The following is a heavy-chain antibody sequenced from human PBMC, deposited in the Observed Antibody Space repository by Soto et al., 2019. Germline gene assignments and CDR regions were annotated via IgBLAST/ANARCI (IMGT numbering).Heavy chain of an antibody. Sequence: PVGSLRLSCAASGFTFNNFAMHWVRQAPGKGLEWVAVISYDGGDKYYADSVKGRFTISRDNSKNTLYLQMNGLRAEDTAVYYCARDLSTGAADYYFDYWGQGALVTVS. CDR1: GFTFNNFA. CDR3: ARDLSTGAADYYFDY. V-gene: IGHV3-30*03. J-gene: IGHJ4*02. D-gene: IGHD6-13*01. CDR2: ISYDGGDK.